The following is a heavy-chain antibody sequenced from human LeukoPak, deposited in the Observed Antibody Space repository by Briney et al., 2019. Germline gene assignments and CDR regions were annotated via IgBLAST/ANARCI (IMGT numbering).Heavy chain of an antibody. Sequence: SETLSLTCTVCGGCISPYFWSWIRQPPGKGLEWIGYIYADGSTKYNPSLKSRVTISLDTSKNQLSLKLSSVTAADTAVYYCARRQIYFDYWGQGTLVTVSS. J-gene: IGHJ4*02. CDR2: IYADGST. CDR3: ARRQIYFDY. V-gene: IGHV4-4*09. CDR1: GGCISPYF.